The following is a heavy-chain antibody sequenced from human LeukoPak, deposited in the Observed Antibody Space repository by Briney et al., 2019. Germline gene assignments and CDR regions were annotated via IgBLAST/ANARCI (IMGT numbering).Heavy chain of an antibody. V-gene: IGHV1-3*01. CDR2: INAGNGNT. J-gene: IGHJ6*04. Sequence: GASVKVSCKASGYTFTSYAMHWVRQAPGQRLEWMGWINAGNGNTKYSQKFQGRVTITRDTSASTAYMELSSLRSEDTAVYYCARDLTYGSGEGYYHYYGMDVWGKGTTVTVSS. CDR3: ARDLTYGSGEGYYHYYGMDV. D-gene: IGHD3-10*01. CDR1: GYTFTSYA.